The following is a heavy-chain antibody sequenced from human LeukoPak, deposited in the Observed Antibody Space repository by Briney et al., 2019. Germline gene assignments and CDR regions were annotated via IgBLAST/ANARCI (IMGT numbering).Heavy chain of an antibody. CDR3: ARGLYSSAWDDGFDI. J-gene: IGHJ3*02. V-gene: IGHV3-23*01. CDR1: GFTFSSYA. Sequence: GGSLRLSCAASGFTFSSYAMSWVRQAPGKGLEWVSTISASGGSTYYADSVKGRFTISRDNSKNTLYLQMNSLRAEDTAIYYCARGLYSSAWDDGFDIWGQGTMVTVSS. CDR2: ISASGGST. D-gene: IGHD6-19*01.